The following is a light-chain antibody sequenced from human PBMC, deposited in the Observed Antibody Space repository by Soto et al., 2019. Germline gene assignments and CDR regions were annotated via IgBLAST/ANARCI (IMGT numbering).Light chain of an antibody. CDR2: GGS. J-gene: IGKJ1*01. V-gene: IGKV3-20*01. Sequence: EIVLTQSPATLSLCPGERATLSCRASQSVSSYLAWYQQKPGQPPRLLIYGGSSRATGIPDRFSGGGSGTDFTLTIIRLEPEDFAEYYCHQYGSSLRTFGQGTTVDI. CDR1: QSVSSY. CDR3: HQYGSSLRT.